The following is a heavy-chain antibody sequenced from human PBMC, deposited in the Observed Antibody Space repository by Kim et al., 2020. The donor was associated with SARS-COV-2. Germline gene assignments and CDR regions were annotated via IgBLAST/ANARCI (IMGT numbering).Heavy chain of an antibody. J-gene: IGHJ5*02. D-gene: IGHD1-26*01. CDR1: GFTFSSYG. CDR2: IWYDGSNK. Sequence: GGSLRLSCAASGFTFSSYGMHWVRQVPGKGLEWVAVIWYDGSNKYYADSVKGRFTISRDNSKNTLYLQMNSLRAEDTAVYYCARDIPAVGASADHLWGQGTLVTVSS. V-gene: IGHV3-33*01. CDR3: ARDIPAVGASADHL.